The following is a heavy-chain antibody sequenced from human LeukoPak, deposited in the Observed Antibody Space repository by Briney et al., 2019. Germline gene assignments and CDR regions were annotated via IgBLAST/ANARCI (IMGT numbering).Heavy chain of an antibody. J-gene: IGHJ3*02. D-gene: IGHD5-24*01. CDR2: IDYSGST. Sequence: SETLSLTCTVSGGPISSSSYYWGWIRQPPGKGLEWIGSIDYSGSTYYNPSLKSRVTISVDTSKNQFSLKLSSVTAADTAVYYCARVNAQGMATIKGAFDIWGQGTMVTVSS. CDR3: ARVNAQGMATIKGAFDI. V-gene: IGHV4-39*01. CDR1: GGPISSSSYY.